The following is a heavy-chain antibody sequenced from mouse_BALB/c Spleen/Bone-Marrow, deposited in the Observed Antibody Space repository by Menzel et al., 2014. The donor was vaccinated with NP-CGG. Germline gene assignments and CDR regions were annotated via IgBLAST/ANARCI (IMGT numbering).Heavy chain of an antibody. V-gene: IGHV5-9-3*01. CDR2: ISSGGSYT. CDR3: ARQRDGNYRESAY. Sequence: EVKLMESGGGLVKPGGSLKLSCAASGFSFSSYAISWVRQTPEKRLEWVATISSGGSYTYYPDSVKGRFTISRDNAKNTLYLQMSSLRSEDTAMYYCARQRDGNYRESAYWGQGTLVTVSA. CDR1: GFSFSSYA. D-gene: IGHD2-1*01. J-gene: IGHJ3*01.